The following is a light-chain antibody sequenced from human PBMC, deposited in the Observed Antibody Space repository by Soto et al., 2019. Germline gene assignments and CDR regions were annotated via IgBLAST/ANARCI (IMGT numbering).Light chain of an antibody. Sequence: DIEMTQSPSSLSASVGDRVTITCRAGQDIRDYLAWYQQKPGKVPKLLMYTASTLQPGVPSRFSGSGSGTEFTLTISSLQPEDVATYYCQKYNSAPWTFGQGTRIEIK. CDR3: QKYNSAPWT. CDR2: TAS. CDR1: QDIRDY. V-gene: IGKV1-27*01. J-gene: IGKJ1*01.